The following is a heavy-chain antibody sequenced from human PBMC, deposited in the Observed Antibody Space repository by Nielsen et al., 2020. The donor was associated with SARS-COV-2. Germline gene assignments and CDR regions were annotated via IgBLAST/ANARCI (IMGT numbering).Heavy chain of an antibody. Sequence: GGSLRLSCAASGFTVSSNYMSWVRQAPGKGLEWVSVIYSGGSTYYADSVKGRFTISRDNSKNTLYLQMNSLRAEDTAVYYCAREYYDSSGYYLWGQGTLVTVSS. J-gene: IGHJ5*02. D-gene: IGHD3-22*01. CDR3: AREYYDSSGYYL. CDR1: GFTVSSNY. CDR2: IYSGGST. V-gene: IGHV3-53*01.